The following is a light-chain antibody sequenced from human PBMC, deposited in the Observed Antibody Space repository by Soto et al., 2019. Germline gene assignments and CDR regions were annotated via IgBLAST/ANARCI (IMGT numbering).Light chain of an antibody. CDR1: NSNIGNNT. V-gene: IGLV1-44*01. CDR3: AAWNDSLNGHVV. CDR2: SDH. J-gene: IGLJ2*01. Sequence: QSVLTQPPSASGTPGQRVTISCSGSNSNIGNNTVNWYQQLPGTAPKLLIYSDHQLPSGVPDRFSGSKSGTSASLAISGLQSEDEADYYCAAWNDSLNGHVVFGGGTKLTVL.